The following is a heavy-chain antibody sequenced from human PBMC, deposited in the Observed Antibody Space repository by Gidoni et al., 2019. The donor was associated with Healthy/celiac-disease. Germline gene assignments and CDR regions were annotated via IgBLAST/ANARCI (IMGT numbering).Heavy chain of an antibody. Sequence: QVQLVQSGAEVKKPGSSVKVSCKASGGTFSSYAISWVRQAPGQGLEWMGGIIPILGKANDEKKAKGGGTITGNESRRKAYRERSSLKSEKTAGYSGGEGGRGDGILLDYWGQGTLVTVSS. D-gene: IGHD3-16*01. CDR1: GGTFSSYA. J-gene: IGHJ4*02. CDR3: GEGGRGDGILLDY. V-gene: IGHV1-69*01. CDR2: IIPILGKA.